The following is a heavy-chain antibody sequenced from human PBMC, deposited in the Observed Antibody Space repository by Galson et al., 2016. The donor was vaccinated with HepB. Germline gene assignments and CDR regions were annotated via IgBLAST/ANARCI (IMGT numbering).Heavy chain of an antibody. D-gene: IGHD3-10*01. V-gene: IGHV3-72*01. CDR1: GYTFSDYY. Sequence: SLRLSCAASGYTFSDYYIDWVRQAPGKGLEWVGRIRNRPNSYTTEYAPSVEGRITISRDDSRNLAFVQMNSLKTEDTAVYYCAREYNGLYYWGLGTLVTVSS. J-gene: IGHJ4*02. CDR3: AREYNGLYY. CDR2: IRNRPNSYTT.